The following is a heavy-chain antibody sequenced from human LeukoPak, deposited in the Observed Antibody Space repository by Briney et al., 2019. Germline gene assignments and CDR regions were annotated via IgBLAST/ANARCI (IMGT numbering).Heavy chain of an antibody. V-gene: IGHV3-7*01. Sequence: PGGSLRLSCAASGFTFSSYWMSWVRQAPGKGLEWVANIKQDGSEKYYVDSVKGRFTISRDNAKNSLYLQVNSLRAEDTAVYYCARFTMIVVVITSFDYWGQGTLVTVSS. D-gene: IGHD3-22*01. CDR1: GFTFSSYW. CDR3: ARFTMIVVVITSFDY. J-gene: IGHJ4*02. CDR2: IKQDGSEK.